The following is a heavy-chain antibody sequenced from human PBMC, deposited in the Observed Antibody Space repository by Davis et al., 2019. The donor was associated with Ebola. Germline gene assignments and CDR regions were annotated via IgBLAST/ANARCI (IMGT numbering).Heavy chain of an antibody. J-gene: IGHJ4*02. CDR2: IYAVNGDT. CDR3: ARDPSRLTEGHLDY. D-gene: IGHD2-21*02. CDR1: GYTFSNFA. Sequence: ASVKVSCKASGYTFSNFAMHWVRQAPGQRLEWMGWIYAVNGDTKYSQKFQSRVTMTSDTSASTAYLELSSLRSEDTAVYYCARDPSRLTEGHLDYWGQGTLVTVSS. V-gene: IGHV1-3*01.